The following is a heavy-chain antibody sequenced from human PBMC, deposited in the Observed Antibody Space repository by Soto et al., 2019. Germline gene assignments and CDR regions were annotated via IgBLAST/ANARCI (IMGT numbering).Heavy chain of an antibody. V-gene: IGHV4-31*03. D-gene: IGHD3-22*01. CDR1: GGSISSRGYY. Sequence: SETLSLTCSVSGGSISSRGYYWTWIRQYPGKGLGWIGYIYHSGTTYYNPSLKSRVTISVDTSKNQFSLKVNSVTAADTAVYYCARASPVDYDSSGYDYWGQGTLVTVSS. CDR3: ARASPVDYDSSGYDY. J-gene: IGHJ4*02. CDR2: IYHSGTT.